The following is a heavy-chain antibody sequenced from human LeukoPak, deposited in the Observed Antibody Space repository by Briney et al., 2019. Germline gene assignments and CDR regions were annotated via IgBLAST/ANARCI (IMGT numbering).Heavy chain of an antibody. CDR3: ARDLPKIAVPGPLGYYYGMDV. V-gene: IGHV1-3*01. D-gene: IGHD6-19*01. CDR1: GYTFTSYA. Sequence: ASVKVSCKASGYTFTSYAMHWVRQAPGQRLEWMGWINAGNGNTKYSQKFQGRVTITTDTSTSTAYMELRSLRSDDTAVYYCARDLPKIAVPGPLGYYYGMDVWGQGTTVTVSS. CDR2: INAGNGNT. J-gene: IGHJ6*02.